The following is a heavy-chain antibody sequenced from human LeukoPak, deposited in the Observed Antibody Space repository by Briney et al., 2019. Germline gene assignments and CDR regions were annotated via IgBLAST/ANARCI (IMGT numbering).Heavy chain of an antibody. D-gene: IGHD1-14*01. CDR1: GDSVSSYY. CDR3: ARRYGFPRGKFFDY. Sequence: SETLSLTCTVSGDSVSSYYWSWIRQPPGKGLEWIGGIYYSGTAFYNPSLKSRVTISIDTSKNQFSLNLSSVAAADTAVYYCARRYGFPRGKFFDYWGQGTLVTVSS. J-gene: IGHJ4*02. CDR2: IYYSGTA. V-gene: IGHV4-39*01.